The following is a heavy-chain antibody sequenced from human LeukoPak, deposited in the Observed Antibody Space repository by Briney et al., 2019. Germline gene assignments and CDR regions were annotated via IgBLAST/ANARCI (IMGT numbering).Heavy chain of an antibody. CDR2: INQDGTEK. V-gene: IGHV3-7*01. D-gene: IGHD3-9*01. CDR1: GFTFTTYW. Sequence: PGGSLRLSCAASGFTFTTYWMSWVRQAPGKGLEWVANINQDGTEKFYVDSVKGRFTISRDNAKNSLYLQMNSLRAEDTAVYYCARASRGSRYFDWLESYYFDYWGQGTLVTVSS. CDR3: ARASRGSRYFDWLESYYFDY. J-gene: IGHJ4*02.